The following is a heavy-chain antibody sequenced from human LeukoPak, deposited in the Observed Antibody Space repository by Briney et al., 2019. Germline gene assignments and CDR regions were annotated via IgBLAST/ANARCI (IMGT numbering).Heavy chain of an antibody. CDR1: GGSISSHY. CDR3: ARHGTISSESYFDY. D-gene: IGHD1-14*01. J-gene: IGHJ4*02. CDR2: IHNSGRT. V-gene: IGHV4-59*08. Sequence: SRTLSLTCTVSGGSISSHYWSWIRQPPGKGLEWIGYIHNSGRTNYNPSLKSRVTGFVDTSKNQVSLRLSSVTAADTAVYYCARHGTISSESYFDYWGQGALVTVSS.